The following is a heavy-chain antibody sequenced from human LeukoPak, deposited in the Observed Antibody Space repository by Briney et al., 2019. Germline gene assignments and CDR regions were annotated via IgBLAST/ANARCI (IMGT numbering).Heavy chain of an antibody. V-gene: IGHV4-30-4*01. J-gene: IGHJ3*02. CDR1: GGSISSGDYY. CDR2: IYYSGST. CDR3: ARGIITMVRGVPHDAFDI. Sequence: PSRTLSLTCTVSGGSISSGDYYWSWIRQPPGKGLEWIGYIYYSGSTYYNPSLKSRVTISVDTSKNQFSLKLSSVTAADTAVYYCARGIITMVRGVPHDAFDIWGQGTMVTVSS. D-gene: IGHD3-10*01.